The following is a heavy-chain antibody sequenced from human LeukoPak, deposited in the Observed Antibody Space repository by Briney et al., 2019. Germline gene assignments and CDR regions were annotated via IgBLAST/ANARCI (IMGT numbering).Heavy chain of an antibody. V-gene: IGHV3-23*01. J-gene: IGHJ4*02. CDR3: AKDAGITVVRGVIYYFDY. Sequence: GGSLRVSCAASGFTFSNYAMNWVRQAPGKGLEWFSAISGSGGSTYYEDSVKGRITISRDNSKKTLYLAMNSVRAEDTGVYYCAKDAGITVVRGVIYYFDYWGQGALVTVSS. CDR1: GFTFSNYA. CDR2: ISGSGGST. D-gene: IGHD3-10*01.